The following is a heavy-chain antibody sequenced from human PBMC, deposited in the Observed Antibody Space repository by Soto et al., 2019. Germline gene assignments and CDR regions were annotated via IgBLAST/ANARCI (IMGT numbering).Heavy chain of an antibody. V-gene: IGHV3-30*18. CDR2: MSYDGTKE. J-gene: IGHJ4*02. D-gene: IGHD6-13*01. CDR3: AKEYGSTWIDH. CDR1: GFPFSTYG. Sequence: QVELVESGGGVVQPGRSLRLSCAASGFPFSTYGMHWVRQAPGKGLEWVAAMSYDGTKEYYVDSVKGRFTISRYNSRNTLFLQLNSLRVEDTAVYYCAKEYGSTWIDHWGQGTLVTVSS.